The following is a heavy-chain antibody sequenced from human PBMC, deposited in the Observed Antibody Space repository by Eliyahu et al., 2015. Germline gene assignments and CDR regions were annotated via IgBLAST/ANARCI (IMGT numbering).Heavy chain of an antibody. Sequence: QVQLVESGGGVVQPGNSLRLSCVASGFDFSNDGMHWVRQAPGKGLEWLAIIWYDESNKYYADSVKGRFTISRDNSKSTLYLQMNSLRDEDTAMYYCAREPADPGVIVDYWGQGTLVTVSS. J-gene: IGHJ4*02. CDR3: AREPADPGVIVDY. V-gene: IGHV3-33*01. D-gene: IGHD2-8*01. CDR1: GFDFSNDG. CDR2: IWYDESNK.